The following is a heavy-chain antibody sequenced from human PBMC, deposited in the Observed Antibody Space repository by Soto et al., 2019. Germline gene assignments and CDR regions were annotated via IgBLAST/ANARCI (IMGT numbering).Heavy chain of an antibody. CDR1: GFTVSSNY. CDR2: IYSGGST. V-gene: IGHV3-53*04. Sequence: PGGSLRLSCAASGFTVSSNYMTWVRQAPGKGLEWVSVIYSGGSTYYADSVRGRFTISRHNSKNTLYLQMNSLRAEDTAVYYCARDREVGTTMVLDVWGQGTTVTVSS. CDR3: ARDREVGTTMVLDV. D-gene: IGHD3-10*01. J-gene: IGHJ6*02.